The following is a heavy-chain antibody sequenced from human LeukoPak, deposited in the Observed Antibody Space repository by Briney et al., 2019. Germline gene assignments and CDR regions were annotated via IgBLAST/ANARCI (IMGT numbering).Heavy chain of an antibody. J-gene: IGHJ3*02. CDR2: MNPNSGNT. Sequence: ASVKVSCKASGYTFTSYDINWVRQATGQGLEWMGWMNPNSGNTGYAQKFQGRVTMTRNTSISTAYMELSSLRSEDTAVYYCARGAYHYYDSSGYSDAFDIWGQGTMVTVSS. CDR1: GYTFTSYD. D-gene: IGHD3-22*01. CDR3: ARGAYHYYDSSGYSDAFDI. V-gene: IGHV1-8*02.